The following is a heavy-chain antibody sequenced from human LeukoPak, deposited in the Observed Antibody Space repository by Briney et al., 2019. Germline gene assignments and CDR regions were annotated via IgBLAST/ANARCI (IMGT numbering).Heavy chain of an antibody. CDR2: INHSGST. CDR1: GFNVSGNY. D-gene: IGHD3-10*01. J-gene: IGHJ5*02. CDR3: ARGRGYYGSGSYWWFDP. Sequence: GSLRLSCEASGFNVSGNYMSWIRQPPGKGLEWIGEINHSGSTNYNPYLKSRVTISVDTSKNQFSLKLSSVTAADTAVYYCARGRGYYGSGSYWWFDPWGQGTLVTVSS. V-gene: IGHV4-34*01.